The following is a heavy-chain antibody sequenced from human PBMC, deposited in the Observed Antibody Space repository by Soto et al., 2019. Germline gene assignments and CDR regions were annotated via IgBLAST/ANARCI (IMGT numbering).Heavy chain of an antibody. Sequence: SVSNAWMNWVRQAPGKGLEWVGRIKSKTDGGTTDYAAPVKGRFTISRDDSKNTLYLQMNSLKTEDTAVYYCTTGGWLATRSYFDYWGQGTLVTVSS. CDR2: IKSKTDGGTT. CDR1: SVSNAW. V-gene: IGHV3-15*07. D-gene: IGHD6-19*01. J-gene: IGHJ4*02. CDR3: TTGGWLATRSYFDY.